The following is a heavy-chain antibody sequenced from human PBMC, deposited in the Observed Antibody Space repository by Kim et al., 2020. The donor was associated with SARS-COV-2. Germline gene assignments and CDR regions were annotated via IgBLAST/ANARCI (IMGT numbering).Heavy chain of an antibody. D-gene: IGHD5-12*01. CDR3: ARDGGLGLSGYDHYWYFDL. J-gene: IGHJ2*01. Sequence: GRFTISRENAKNTLYLQMNSLRAEDTAVYYCARDGGLGLSGYDHYWYFDLWGRGTLVTVSS. V-gene: IGHV3-74*01.